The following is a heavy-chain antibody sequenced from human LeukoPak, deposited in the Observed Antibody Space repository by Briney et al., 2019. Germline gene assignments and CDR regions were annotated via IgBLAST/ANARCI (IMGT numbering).Heavy chain of an antibody. CDR2: IKQDGSEK. CDR3: AKAWSGYYGVDY. V-gene: IGHV3-7*03. CDR1: GFTFSSYW. Sequence: GGSLRLSCAASGFTFSSYWMSWVRQAPGKGLEWVANIKQDGSEKYYVDSVKGRFTISRDNSKNTLYLQMNSLRAEDTAVYYCAKAWSGYYGVDYWGQGTLVTVSS. J-gene: IGHJ4*02. D-gene: IGHD3-3*01.